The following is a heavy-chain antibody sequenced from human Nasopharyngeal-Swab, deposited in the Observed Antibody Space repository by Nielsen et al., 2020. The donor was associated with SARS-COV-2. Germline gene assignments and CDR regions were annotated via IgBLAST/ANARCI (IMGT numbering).Heavy chain of an antibody. CDR1: GFTFDDYT. Sequence: GESLKISCAASGFTFDDYTMHWVRQAPGKGLEWVSLISWDGGSTYYADSVKGRFTISRDNAKNSLYLQMNSLRAEDTALYYCASTWIQLWLPHYWGQGTLVTVSS. CDR3: ASTWIQLWLPHY. D-gene: IGHD5-18*01. J-gene: IGHJ4*02. CDR2: ISWDGGST. V-gene: IGHV3-43*01.